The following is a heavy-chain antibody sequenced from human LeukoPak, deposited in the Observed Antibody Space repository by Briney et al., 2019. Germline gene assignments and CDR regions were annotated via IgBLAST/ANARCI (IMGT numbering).Heavy chain of an antibody. D-gene: IGHD1-26*01. CDR3: ARDDGWELLNSYAFDI. J-gene: IGHJ3*02. CDR2: INPNSGGT. Sequence: ASVKVSCKASGYTFTGYYMHWVRQAPGQGLEWMGRINPNSGGTNYAQKFQGRVTMTRDTSISTAYMELSRLRSDDTAVYYCARDDGWELLNSYAFDIWGQGTMVTVSS. V-gene: IGHV1-2*06. CDR1: GYTFTGYY.